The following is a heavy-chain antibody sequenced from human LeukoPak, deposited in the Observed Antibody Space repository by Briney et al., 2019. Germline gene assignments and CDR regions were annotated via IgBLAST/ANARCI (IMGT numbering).Heavy chain of an antibody. D-gene: IGHD2-15*01. CDR1: GGSISSGGYY. Sequence: PSETLSLTCAVSGGSISSGGYYWGWIRQPPGKGLEWIGEINHSGSTNYNPSLKSRVTISVDTSKNQFSLKLSSVTAADTAVYYCARFGGSNGYYYYGMDVWGQGTTVTVSS. V-gene: IGHV4-39*07. CDR3: ARFGGSNGYYYYGMDV. CDR2: INHSGST. J-gene: IGHJ6*02.